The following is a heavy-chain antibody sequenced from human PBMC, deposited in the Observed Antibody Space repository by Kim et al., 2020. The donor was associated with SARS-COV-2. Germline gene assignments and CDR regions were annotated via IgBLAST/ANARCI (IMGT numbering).Heavy chain of an antibody. CDR1: GFTLNNHE. CDR3: ARMTARSDAFDL. CDR2: IDITGTVI. J-gene: IGHJ3*01. Sequence: GGSLRLSCAASGFTLNNHEMNWVRRAPGKGLEWLAYIDITGTVIMYPDSVGGRFSISRDSRENSLYLQVSGLRAEDTGVYYCARMTARSDAFDLWGPGTTVTVSS. V-gene: IGHV3-48*03. D-gene: IGHD2-21*02.